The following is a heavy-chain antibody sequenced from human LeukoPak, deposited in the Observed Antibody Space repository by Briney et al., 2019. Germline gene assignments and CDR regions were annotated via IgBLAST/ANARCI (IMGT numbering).Heavy chain of an antibody. CDR3: ARDQGCTSTNCYSLFFHY. CDR1: GFTFSTYG. J-gene: IGHJ4*02. V-gene: IGHV3-33*01. D-gene: IGHD2-2*01. Sequence: GRSLRLSCAASGFTFSTYGMHWVRQAPGKGLEWVALVWYDGSNKYYADSVKGRLTFSRDNYKNTLYLQMNSLRAEDTAVYYCARDQGCTSTNCYSLFFHYWGQGTLVTVSS. CDR2: VWYDGSNK.